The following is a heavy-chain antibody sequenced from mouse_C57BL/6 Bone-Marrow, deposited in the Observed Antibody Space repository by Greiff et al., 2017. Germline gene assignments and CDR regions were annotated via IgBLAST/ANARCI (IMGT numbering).Heavy chain of an antibody. V-gene: IGHV1-59*01. J-gene: IGHJ3*01. CDR2: IDPSDSYT. CDR1: GYTFTSYW. D-gene: IGHD4-1*01. CDR3: AGLNWAWFAY. Sequence: VKLQQPGAELVRPGTSVKLSCKASGYTFTSYWMHWVKQRPGQGLEWIGVIDPSDSYTNYNQKFKGKATLTVDTSSSTAYMQLSSLTSEDSAVYYCAGLNWAWFAYWGQGTLVTVSA.